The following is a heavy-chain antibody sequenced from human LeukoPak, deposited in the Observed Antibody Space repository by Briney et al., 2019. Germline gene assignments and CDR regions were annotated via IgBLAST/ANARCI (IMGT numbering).Heavy chain of an antibody. D-gene: IGHD6-13*01. CDR1: GGTFSSYA. CDR2: IIPIFGTA. J-gene: IGHJ6*03. CDR3: ARCSAAGVDYYMDV. Sequence: ASVKVSCKASGGTFSSYAISWVRQAPGQGLEWMGGIIPIFGTANYAQKFQGRVTITADKSTSTAYMELSSLRSEDTAVYYCARCSAAGVDYYMDVWGKGTTVTVSS. V-gene: IGHV1-69*06.